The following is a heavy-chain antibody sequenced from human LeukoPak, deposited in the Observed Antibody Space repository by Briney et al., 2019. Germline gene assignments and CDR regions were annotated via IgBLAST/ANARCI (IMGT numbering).Heavy chain of an antibody. CDR2: IYPGDSDT. J-gene: IGHJ4*02. CDR1: GYSFTSYW. Sequence: GESLKISCRGSGYSFTSYWIGWVRQMPGKGLECMGIIYPGDSDTRYSPSFQGQVTISADRSISTAYLQWSSLKASDTAMYYCARHETGPYFDYWGQGTLVTVSS. D-gene: IGHD1-1*01. V-gene: IGHV5-51*01. CDR3: ARHETGPYFDY.